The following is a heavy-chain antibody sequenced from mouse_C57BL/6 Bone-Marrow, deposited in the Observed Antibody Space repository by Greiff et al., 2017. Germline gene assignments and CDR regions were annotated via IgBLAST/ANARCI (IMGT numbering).Heavy chain of an antibody. D-gene: IGHD1-1*01. CDR3: ARQTTVVDYYAMDY. V-gene: IGHV1-69*01. CDR1: GYTFTSYW. J-gene: IGHJ4*01. CDR2: IDPSDSYT. Sequence: QVQLQQPGAELVMPGASVKLSCKASGYTFTSYWMHWVKQRPGQGLEWIGEIDPSDSYTNSNQKFKGKSTLTVDKSSSTAYMQLSSLTSEDAAVYYCARQTTVVDYYAMDYWGQGTSVTVSS.